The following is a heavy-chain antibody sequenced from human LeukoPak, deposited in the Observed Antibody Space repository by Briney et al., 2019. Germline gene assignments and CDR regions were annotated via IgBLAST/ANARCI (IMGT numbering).Heavy chain of an antibody. CDR2: IYYSGST. CDR1: GGSISSGGYS. D-gene: IGHD2-15*01. J-gene: IGHJ6*02. CDR3: ARDFVVVVAATDYYYYGMDV. Sequence: SETLSLTCAVSGGSISSGGYSWSWIRQPPGKGLEWIGYIYYSGSTYYNPSLKSRVTISVDTSKNQFSLKLSSVTAADTAVYYCARDFVVVVAATDYYYYGMDVWGQGTTVSVPS. V-gene: IGHV4-30-2*05.